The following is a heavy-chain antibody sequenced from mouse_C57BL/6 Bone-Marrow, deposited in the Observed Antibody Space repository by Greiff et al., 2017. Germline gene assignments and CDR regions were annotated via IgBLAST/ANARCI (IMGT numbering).Heavy chain of an antibody. CDR1: GYTFTRYW. J-gene: IGHJ4*01. CDR2: IYPGSGCT. V-gene: IGHV1-55*01. D-gene: IGHD1-1*01. Sequence: QVQLQQPGAELVKPGASVKMSCKASGYTFTRYWITWVKQRPGQGLEWIGDIYPGSGCTNYNEQFKSKATLSVDTSSSTAYMQLSILSSVDSAVYYCARSTVVAPYYAMDYGGQGTSVTVSS. CDR3: ARSTVVAPYYAMDY.